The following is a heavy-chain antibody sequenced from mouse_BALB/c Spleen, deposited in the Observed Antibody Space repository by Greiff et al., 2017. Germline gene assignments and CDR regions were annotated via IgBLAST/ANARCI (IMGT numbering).Heavy chain of an antibody. CDR2: ILPGSGST. CDR1: GYTFSSYW. CDR3: ARSHYYGSRGFAY. J-gene: IGHJ3*01. Sequence: QVQLQQSGAELMKPGASVKISCKATGYTFSSYWIEWVKQRPGHGLEWIGEILPGSGSTNYNEKFKGKATFTADTSSNTAYMQLSSLTSEDSAVYYCARSHYYGSRGFAYWGQGTLVTVSA. V-gene: IGHV1-9*01. D-gene: IGHD1-1*01.